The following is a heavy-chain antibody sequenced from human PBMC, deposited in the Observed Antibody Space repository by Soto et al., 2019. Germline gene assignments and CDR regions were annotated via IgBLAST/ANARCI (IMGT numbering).Heavy chain of an antibody. D-gene: IGHD3-3*01. J-gene: IGHJ4*02. CDR1: GFTFSTYA. CDR3: AKGSKFTIFSPNDY. CDR2: LSGNSGTT. Sequence: VQLLESGGGLVQPGGSLRLSCAASGFTFSTYAMTWVRQAPGKGLEWVSALSGNSGTTYSADSVMGRFTISRDNSRNTLSLQMSSLRAEDTALYYCAKGSKFTIFSPNDYWGQGTLVTVSS. V-gene: IGHV3-23*01.